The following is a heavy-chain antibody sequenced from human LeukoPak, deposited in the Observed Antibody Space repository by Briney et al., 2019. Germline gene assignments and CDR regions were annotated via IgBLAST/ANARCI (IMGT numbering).Heavy chain of an antibody. V-gene: IGHV3-23*01. CDR1: GFTFNTYA. CDR3: GKRSSGAYDM. D-gene: IGHD5-12*01. CDR2: VTGSGGGT. Sequence: GGSLRLSCAASGFTFNTYAMSWVRQAPGKGLEWVSTVTGSGGGTSYADSVRGRFTISRDNSKNTLYPQMNSLRAEDTAVYYCGKRSSGAYDMWGQGTMVTVSS. J-gene: IGHJ3*02.